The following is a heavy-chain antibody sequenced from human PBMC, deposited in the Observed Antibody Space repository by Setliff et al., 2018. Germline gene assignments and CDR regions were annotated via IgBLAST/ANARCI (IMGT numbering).Heavy chain of an antibody. J-gene: IGHJ5*02. Sequence: PSETLSLTCTVSGGSISSSSYYWGWIRQPPGKGLEWIGSIYYSGSTYYNPSLKSRVTISVDTSKNQFSLKLSSVTAADTAVYYCARDVVAAFGWFNPWGQGTLVTVSS. CDR3: ARDVVAAFGWFNP. CDR2: IYYSGST. V-gene: IGHV4-39*07. D-gene: IGHD2-15*01. CDR1: GGSISSSSYY.